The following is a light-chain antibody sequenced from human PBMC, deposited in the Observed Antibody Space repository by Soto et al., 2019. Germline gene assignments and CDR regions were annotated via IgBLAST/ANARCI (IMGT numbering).Light chain of an antibody. CDR3: QQRSNWPPST. CDR1: QSVGSY. J-gene: IGKJ2*01. V-gene: IGKV3-11*01. Sequence: EIVLTQSPATLSLSPGERATLSCRASQSVGSYLAWYQHKPGQAPRLLIYDTSNRATGIPARFSGSGSGTDFTLTISSLEPEDFAVYYCQQRSNWPPSTFGQGTKLEIK. CDR2: DTS.